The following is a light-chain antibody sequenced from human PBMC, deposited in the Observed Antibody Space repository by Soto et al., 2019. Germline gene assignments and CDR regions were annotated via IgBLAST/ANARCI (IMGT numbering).Light chain of an antibody. Sequence: DIQLTQSPSFLSASVGDRVTITCRASQGISSYLAWYQQKPGKAPKLLIYAASTLQSGVPSRLSGSGSGTEFTLKISSLQPEDFATYYCQQLNSYPRTFGPGTKGDI. CDR1: QGISSY. CDR3: QQLNSYPRT. CDR2: AAS. V-gene: IGKV1-9*01. J-gene: IGKJ3*01.